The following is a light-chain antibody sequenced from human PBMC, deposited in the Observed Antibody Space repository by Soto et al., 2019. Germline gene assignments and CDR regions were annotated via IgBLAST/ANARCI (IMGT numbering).Light chain of an antibody. CDR1: QSVSGRF. J-gene: IGKJ1*01. Sequence: EIVLTQSPGTLSFSPGESATLSCRASQSVSGRFLTWYQQKPGQAPRVLIYGASSRTTGIPDRFSGSGSGTDFTLTISRLEPEDFAVYYCQQYHNSPLTFGQGTKVDTK. CDR2: GAS. V-gene: IGKV3-20*01. CDR3: QQYHNSPLT.